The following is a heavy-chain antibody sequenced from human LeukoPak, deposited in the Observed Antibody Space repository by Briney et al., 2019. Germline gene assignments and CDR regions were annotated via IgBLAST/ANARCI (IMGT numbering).Heavy chain of an antibody. CDR2: IYTSGNT. J-gene: IGHJ4*02. CDR3: ARGRGGASFDY. V-gene: IGHV4-4*07. CDR1: RGSISSYY. Sequence: PSETLSLTCTVSRGSISSYYWSWIRQPAGKGLEWIGRIYTSGNTNYNPSLKSRVTISVDKSKNQFSLKLSSVTAADTAVYYCARGRGGASFDYWGQGTLVTVSS. D-gene: IGHD5-24*01.